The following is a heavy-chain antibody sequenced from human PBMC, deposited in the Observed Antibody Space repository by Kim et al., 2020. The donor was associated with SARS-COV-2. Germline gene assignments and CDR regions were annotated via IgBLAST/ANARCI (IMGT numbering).Heavy chain of an antibody. J-gene: IGHJ5*02. V-gene: IGHV3-7*03. Sequence: GGSLRLSCAASGFTFSSYGMSWVRQAPGKGLEWVANIKQDGSEKYYVDSVKGRFTISRDNAKNSLYLQMNSLRAEDTAVYYCAFAPWTTKIARNWFDPWGQGTLGTVSS. CDR3: AFAPWTTKIARNWFDP. CDR1: GFTFSSYG. CDR2: IKQDGSEK. D-gene: IGHD4-17*01.